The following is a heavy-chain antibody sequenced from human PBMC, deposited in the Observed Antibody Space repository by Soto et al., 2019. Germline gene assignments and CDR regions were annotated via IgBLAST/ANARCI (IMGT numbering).Heavy chain of an antibody. CDR3: VKDPVIFPAGSDWYYIAD. D-gene: IGHD6-13*01. CDR2: IGGSGGYT. J-gene: IGHJ4*02. CDR1: GFAFINFA. V-gene: IGHV3-23*01. Sequence: EVQLLESGGALVQPGGSLRLSCAASGFAFINFAMAWVRQAPGKWPEWVSSIGGSGGYTYYANSAGGRFTISRDDSKNTLYLQMNNMRDEDTAVYYYVKDPVIFPAGSDWYYIADWGQGTLVTVS.